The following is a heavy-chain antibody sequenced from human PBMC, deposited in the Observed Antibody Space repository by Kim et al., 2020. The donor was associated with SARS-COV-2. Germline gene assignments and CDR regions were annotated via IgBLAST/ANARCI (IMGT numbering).Heavy chain of an antibody. D-gene: IGHD6-13*01. CDR3: ASRKYSSSWAFDY. Sequence: YNPSLKSRVTISEDTSKNQFSLKLSSVTAADTAVYYCASRKYSSSWAFDYWGQGTLVTVSS. V-gene: IGHV4-30-2*03. J-gene: IGHJ4*02.